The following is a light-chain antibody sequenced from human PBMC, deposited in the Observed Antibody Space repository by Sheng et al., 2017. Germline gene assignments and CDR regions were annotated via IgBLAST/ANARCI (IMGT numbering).Light chain of an antibody. CDR1: QRIDSTY. CDR3: QQLNSYPLT. J-gene: IGKJ4*01. Sequence: EIVLTQFPGTLSLSPGDRATLSCRASQRIDSTYIAWYQQKPGQAPRLLIYAASERATGTPDRFSGGGSGTDFTFTISSLQPEDFATYYCQQLNSYPLTFGGGTKVEIK. CDR2: AAS. V-gene: IGKV3-20*01.